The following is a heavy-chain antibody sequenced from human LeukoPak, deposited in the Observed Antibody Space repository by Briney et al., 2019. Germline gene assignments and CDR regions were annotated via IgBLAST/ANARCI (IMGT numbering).Heavy chain of an antibody. J-gene: IGHJ6*03. CDR1: RYIFTPYA. CDR3: ARGRGTSGTNRDFYYYYYMDV. Sequence: ASVKVSCKASRYIFTPYAIHWLRQAPGHRPEWRGWMNAGNGNTKYSQKFHGRITLIRDTSAATAYMELSSLRHDDLAEFYCARGRGTSGTNRDFYYYYYMDVWGKGTTVTVSS. CDR2: MNAGNGNT. D-gene: IGHD2-2*01. V-gene: IGHV1-3*01.